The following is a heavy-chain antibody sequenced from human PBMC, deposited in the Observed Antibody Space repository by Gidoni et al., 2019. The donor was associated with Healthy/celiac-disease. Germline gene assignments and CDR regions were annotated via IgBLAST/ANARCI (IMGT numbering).Heavy chain of an antibody. CDR2: IIPILGIA. Sequence: QFQLVQSGAEVKKPGSSVKVSCKASGGTFSSYTNSRVRQAPGQGLEWMGRIIPILGIANYAQKFQGRVTITADKSTSTAYMELSSLRSEDTAVYYCARGTTLEYYYDSSGTHDAFDIWGQGTMVTVSS. CDR3: ARGTTLEYYYDSSGTHDAFDI. V-gene: IGHV1-69*02. J-gene: IGHJ3*02. D-gene: IGHD3-22*01. CDR1: GGTFSSYT.